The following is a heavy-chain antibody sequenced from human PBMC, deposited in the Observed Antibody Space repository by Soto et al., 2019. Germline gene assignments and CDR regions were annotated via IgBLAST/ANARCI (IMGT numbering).Heavy chain of an antibody. D-gene: IGHD2-15*01. V-gene: IGHV1-3*01. J-gene: IGHJ4*02. CDR2: INAGNGNT. Sequence: ASVKLSCKASGYSFTSHAMHLVRQAPGQRLEWMGWINAGNGNTKYSQKFQGRVTITRDTSASTAYMELSSLRSEDTAVYYCLGYCSGGSCYSRGYWGQGTLVTVSS. CDR3: LGYCSGGSCYSRGY. CDR1: GYSFTSHA.